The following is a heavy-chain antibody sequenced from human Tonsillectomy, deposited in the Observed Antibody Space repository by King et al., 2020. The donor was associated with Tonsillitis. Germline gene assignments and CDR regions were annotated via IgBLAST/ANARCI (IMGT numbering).Heavy chain of an antibody. CDR2: INPNSGGT. CDR1: GYTFTAYY. V-gene: IGHV1-2*02. D-gene: IGHD3-10*01. CDR3: ARDLFYFYYGSGSSHGMDV. Sequence: VQLVESGAEVKKPGASVKVSCKASGYTFTAYYMHWVRQAPGQGLEWMGWINPNSGGTNYAQKFQGRVTMTRDTSGSTANMGLRRLRSDDTAVYYFARDLFYFYYGSGSSHGMDVWGQGTTVTVSS. J-gene: IGHJ6*02.